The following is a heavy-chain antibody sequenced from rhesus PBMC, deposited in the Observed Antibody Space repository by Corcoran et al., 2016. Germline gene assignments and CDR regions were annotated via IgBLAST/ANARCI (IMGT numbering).Heavy chain of an antibody. J-gene: IGHJ2*01. CDR3: ARGPCTSTTCYDSYWYFDL. Sequence: QLQLQESGPGLVKPSETLSLTCAVSGGSIRGYWWSWIRQPPGKGLEWIGRIDSSGSTDHHPSLKSRGTISGDTSKNQFSLKLSSVTAADTAVYYCARGPCTSTTCYDSYWYFDLWGPGTPITISS. D-gene: IGHD2-2*01. CDR1: GGSIRGYW. V-gene: IGHV4-160*01. CDR2: IDSSGST.